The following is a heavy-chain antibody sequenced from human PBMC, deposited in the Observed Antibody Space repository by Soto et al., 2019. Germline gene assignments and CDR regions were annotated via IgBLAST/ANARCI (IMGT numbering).Heavy chain of an antibody. J-gene: IGHJ6*03. CDR1: GYTFTSYD. V-gene: IGHV1-8*01. CDR2: MNPNSGNT. Sequence: ASVKVSCKASGYTFTSYDINWVRQATGQGLEWMGWMNPNSGNTGYAQKFQGRVTMTRNTSISTAYMELSSLRSEDTAVYYCARVAEYYYYMDVWGKGTTVTVSS. CDR3: ARVAEYYYYMDV.